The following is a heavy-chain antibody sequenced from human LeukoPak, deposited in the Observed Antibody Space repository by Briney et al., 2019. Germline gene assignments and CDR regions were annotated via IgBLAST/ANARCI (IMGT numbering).Heavy chain of an antibody. D-gene: IGHD1-26*01. V-gene: IGHV4-39*07. CDR1: GGSISSSSYY. Sequence: SETLSLTCTVSGGSISSSSYYWGWIRQPPGKGLEWIGSIYHSGSTYYNPSLKSRVTISVDTSKNQFSLKLRSVTAADTAVYYCARDGVGATTHFDYWGQGTLVTVSS. CDR3: ARDGVGATTHFDY. CDR2: IYHSGST. J-gene: IGHJ4*02.